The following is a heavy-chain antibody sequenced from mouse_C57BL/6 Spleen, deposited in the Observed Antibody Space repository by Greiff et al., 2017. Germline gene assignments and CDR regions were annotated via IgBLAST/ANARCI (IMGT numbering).Heavy chain of an antibody. V-gene: IGHV1-26*01. J-gene: IGHJ3*01. CDR1: GYTFTDYY. CDR2: INPNNGGT. CDR3: ARLGGTPAWFAY. Sequence: EVQLQQSGPELVKPGASVKISCKASGYTFTDYYMNWVKQSHGKSLEWIGDINPNNGGTSYNQKFKGKATLTVDKSSSTAYMELRSLTSEDSAVYYCARLGGTPAWFAYWGQGTLVTVSA. D-gene: IGHD3-3*01.